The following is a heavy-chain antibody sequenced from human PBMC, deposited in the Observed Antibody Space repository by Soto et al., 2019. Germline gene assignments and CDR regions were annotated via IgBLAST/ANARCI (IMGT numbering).Heavy chain of an antibody. D-gene: IGHD2-2*01. CDR2: IKQDGSEK. V-gene: IGHV3-7*03. CDR1: GFTFSSYW. Sequence: GGSLRLSCAASGFTFSSYWMSWVRQAPGKGLEWVANIKQDGSEKYYVDSVKGRFTISRDNAKNSLYLQMNSLRAEDTAVYYCARVESDIVVVPAGWFDPWGQGTLVT. J-gene: IGHJ5*02. CDR3: ARVESDIVVVPAGWFDP.